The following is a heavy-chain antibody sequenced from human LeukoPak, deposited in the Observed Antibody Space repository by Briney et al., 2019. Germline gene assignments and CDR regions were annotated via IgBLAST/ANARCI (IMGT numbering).Heavy chain of an antibody. CDR2: IWYDGSNK. J-gene: IGHJ4*02. CDR3: ARVGDSSGWYGGAGY. V-gene: IGHV3-33*01. Sequence: PGRSLRLSCAASGFTFSSYGMHWVRQAPGKGLEWVAVIWYDGSNKYYADSVKGRFTISRDNSKNTLYLQMNSLRAEDTAVYYCARVGDSSGWYGGAGYWGQGTLVTVSS. CDR1: GFTFSSYG. D-gene: IGHD6-19*01.